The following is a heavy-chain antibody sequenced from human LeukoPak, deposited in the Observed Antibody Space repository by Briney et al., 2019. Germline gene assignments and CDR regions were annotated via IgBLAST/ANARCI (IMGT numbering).Heavy chain of an antibody. CDR1: GGSISSYY. CDR3: ARGEIHGSGIIRYFDL. J-gene: IGHJ2*01. D-gene: IGHD3-10*01. V-gene: IGHV4-59*01. CDR2: IYYSGST. Sequence: SETLSLTCTVSGGSISSYYWSWIRQPPGKGLEWIGYIYYSGSTNYNPSLKSRVTISVDTSKNQFSLKLSSVTAADTAVYYCARGEIHGSGIIRYFDLWGRGTLVTVSS.